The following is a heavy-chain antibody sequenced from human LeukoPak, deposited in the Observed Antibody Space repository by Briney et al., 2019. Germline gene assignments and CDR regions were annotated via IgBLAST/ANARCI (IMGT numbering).Heavy chain of an antibody. V-gene: IGHV4-39*01. CDR2: IYYSGST. Sequence: SETLSLTCTVSGGSISSSSYYWGWIRQPPGKGLEWIGRIYYSGSTYYNPTLKCRVTISVDTSKNQFSLKLSSVTAADTAVYYCERHYLPHTAMAPNTGYWGQGTLVTVSS. J-gene: IGHJ4*02. CDR1: GGSISSSSYY. CDR3: ERHYLPHTAMAPNTGY. D-gene: IGHD5-18*01.